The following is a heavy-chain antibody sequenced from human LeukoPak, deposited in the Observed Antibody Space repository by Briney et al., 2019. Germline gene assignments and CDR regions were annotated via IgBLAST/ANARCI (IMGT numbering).Heavy chain of an antibody. Sequence: PGGSLRLSCAASGLTFSSYSMNWVRQAPGKGLEWVSSISSSGSYIYFADSMKGRFTISRDNAGNSVYLQMNSLRVDDTAVYFCARDVSRDVSCYTDWGQGTLVSVSS. CDR1: GLTFSSYS. V-gene: IGHV3-21*01. J-gene: IGHJ4*02. D-gene: IGHD2-2*02. CDR2: ISSSGSYI. CDR3: ARDVSRDVSCYTD.